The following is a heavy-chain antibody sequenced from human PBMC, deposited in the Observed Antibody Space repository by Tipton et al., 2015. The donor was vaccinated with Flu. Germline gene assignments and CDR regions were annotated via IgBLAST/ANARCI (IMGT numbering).Heavy chain of an antibody. V-gene: IGHV3-21*01. CDR3: AREYCSSTSCYSFDY. CDR2: ISSSSSYI. J-gene: IGHJ4*02. CDR1: GFTFSSYS. Sequence: SLRLSCAASGFTFSSYSMNWVRQAPGKGLEWDSSISSSSSYIYYGDSVKGRFTISRDNAKNSVYLQMNSLRAEDTAVYYCAREYCSSTSCYSFDYWGQGTLVTVSS. D-gene: IGHD2-2*01.